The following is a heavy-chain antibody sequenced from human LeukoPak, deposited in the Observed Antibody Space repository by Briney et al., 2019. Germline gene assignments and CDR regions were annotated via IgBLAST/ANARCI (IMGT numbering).Heavy chain of an antibody. D-gene: IGHD5-12*01. CDR3: ARIPLGYSGAYYFDY. V-gene: IGHV4-4*09. CDR2: ISSSGSV. Sequence: SETLSLTCTVSRGSISGSIRSYYWSWLRQPPGKGLEWIGYISSSGSVNDNPSLRSRVTVSVDTSKNQFFLNLSSVSAADTAVYYCARIPLGYSGAYYFDYWGQGTLVTVSP. J-gene: IGHJ4*02. CDR1: RGSISGSIRSYY.